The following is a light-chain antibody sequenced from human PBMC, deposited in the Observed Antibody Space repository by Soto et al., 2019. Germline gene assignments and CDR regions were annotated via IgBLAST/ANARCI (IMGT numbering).Light chain of an antibody. Sequence: QAVVTQEPSLTVSPVGTVTLTCGSSTGAVTSGHYPYWFQQKPGQAPRTLIYDTSNKHSWTPARFSGSLLGGKAALTLSGAQPEDEAEYYCLLSYSGANWVFGGGTQLTVL. CDR3: LLSYSGANWV. CDR2: DTS. J-gene: IGLJ3*02. CDR1: TGAVTSGHY. V-gene: IGLV7-46*01.